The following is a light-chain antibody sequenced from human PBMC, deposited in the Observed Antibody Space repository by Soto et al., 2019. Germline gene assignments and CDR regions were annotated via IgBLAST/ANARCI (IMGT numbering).Light chain of an antibody. CDR3: CSYAGSYTVYV. CDR2: DVS. CDR1: SSDVGGYNY. J-gene: IGLJ1*01. Sequence: QSALTQPRSVSGSPGQSVTISCTGTSSDVGGYNYVSWYQQHPGKAPKFMIYDVSKRPSGVPDRFSGSKSGNTASLTISGLQAEDEPDYYCCSYAGSYTVYVFGTGTKLTVL. V-gene: IGLV2-11*01.